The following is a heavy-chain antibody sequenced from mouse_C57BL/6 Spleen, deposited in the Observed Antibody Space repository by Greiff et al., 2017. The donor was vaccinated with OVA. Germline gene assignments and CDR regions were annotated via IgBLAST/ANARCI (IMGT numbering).Heavy chain of an antibody. J-gene: IGHJ1*03. Sequence: QVTLKESGPGILQPSQSLSLSCSFSGFSLSTFGMGVGWIRQPSGKGLEWLAHIWWDDDKYYNPVLKSRLTISKETSKNQVFLKIANVETADTATYYCARMRDCGSSLWYFDVWGTGTTVTVSS. CDR2: IWWDDDK. CDR1: GFSLSTFGMG. CDR3: ARMRDCGSSLWYFDV. D-gene: IGHD1-1*01. V-gene: IGHV8-8*01.